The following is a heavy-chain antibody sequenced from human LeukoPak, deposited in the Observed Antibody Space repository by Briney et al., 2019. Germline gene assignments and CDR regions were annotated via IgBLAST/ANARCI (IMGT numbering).Heavy chain of an antibody. J-gene: IGHJ4*02. V-gene: IGHV1-18*01. CDR2: ISGYNGHT. CDR3: ARGLPPRRNYDSSGYYSYYFDY. CDR1: GYTFTSYG. D-gene: IGHD3-22*01. Sequence: GASVKVSCKASGYTFTSYGISWVRQAPGQGLEWMGWISGYNGHTKYAQKFQCRVTMTTDTSTSTAYMELRSLTSADTAVFYCARGLPPRRNYDSSGYYSYYFDYWGQGTLVTVSS.